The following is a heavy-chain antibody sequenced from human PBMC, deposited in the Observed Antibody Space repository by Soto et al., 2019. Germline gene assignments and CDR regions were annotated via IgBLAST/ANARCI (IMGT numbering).Heavy chain of an antibody. CDR2: ISWDGSST. Sequence: EVHLVESGGVVVQPGGSLRLCCAASGFSFHGYTMHWVLQRPGKGLEWVSLISWDGSSTYYGDSVKGRFTISRDNNKDSLFLQMSSLTTEDTSLYYCIKDMAYGGDSGPFDTWGQGTLVTVSS. V-gene: IGHV3-43*01. J-gene: IGHJ4*02. CDR3: IKDMAYGGDSGPFDT. CDR1: GFSFHGYT. D-gene: IGHD4-17*01.